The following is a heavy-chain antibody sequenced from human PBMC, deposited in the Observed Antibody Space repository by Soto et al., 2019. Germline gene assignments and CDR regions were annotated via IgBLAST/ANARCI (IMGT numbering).Heavy chain of an antibody. CDR3: AAPRDEYGSGVSWFTYGMDI. CDR1: GFTFSDYA. J-gene: IGHJ6*02. V-gene: IGHV3-23*01. CDR2: LDGAGGST. Sequence: LRLSCLASGFTFSDYAMTWVRHVPGRGLEWVASLDGAGGSTYYADSVRGRFTISRDNSQNTLFLQMKRLTVDDTAIYYCAAPRDEYGSGVSWFTYGMDIWGQGTPVTVSS. D-gene: IGHD3-10*01.